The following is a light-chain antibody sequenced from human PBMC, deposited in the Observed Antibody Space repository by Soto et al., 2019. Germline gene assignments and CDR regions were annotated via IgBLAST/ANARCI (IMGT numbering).Light chain of an antibody. CDR1: QSVASN. J-gene: IGKJ2*01. CDR3: QQYDNWLQT. V-gene: IGKV3-15*01. Sequence: EIVMTQSPATLSVSPGERATLSCRPSQSVASNLAWYRHKPGQAPRLLIYGASTRATGIPARFSGSGSGTEFTLTISSLQSEDFAVYYCQQYDNWLQTFGQGTKLEIK. CDR2: GAS.